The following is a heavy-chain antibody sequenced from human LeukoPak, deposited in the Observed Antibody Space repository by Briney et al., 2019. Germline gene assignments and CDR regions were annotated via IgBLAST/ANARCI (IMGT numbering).Heavy chain of an antibody. D-gene: IGHD4-4*01. Sequence: GASVKVSCKASGYTFTSYYMHWVRQAPGQGLEWMGWINPNSGGTNYAQKFQGRVTMTRDTSISTAYMELSRLRSDDTAVYYCARAEMATITLDYWGQGTLVTVSS. CDR2: INPNSGGT. V-gene: IGHV1-2*02. CDR1: GYTFTSYY. CDR3: ARAEMATITLDY. J-gene: IGHJ4*02.